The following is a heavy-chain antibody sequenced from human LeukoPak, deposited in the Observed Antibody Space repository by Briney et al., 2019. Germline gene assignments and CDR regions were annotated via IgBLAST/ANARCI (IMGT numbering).Heavy chain of an antibody. D-gene: IGHD2-2*01. V-gene: IGHV3-23*01. CDR2: ISGSGRTT. Sequence: GGSLRLSCAASGFTFSDNYMTWVRQAPGKGLEWVSAISGSGRTTYYAASVKGRLTISRDNSKNTLYLQMNSLRVEDTAVYYCAKDQADCSSSSCYERGFDYWGQGTLVTVSS. CDR1: GFTFSDNY. J-gene: IGHJ4*02. CDR3: AKDQADCSSSSCYERGFDY.